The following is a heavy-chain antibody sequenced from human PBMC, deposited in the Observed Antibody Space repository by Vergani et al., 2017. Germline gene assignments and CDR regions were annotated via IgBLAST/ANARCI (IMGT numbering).Heavy chain of an antibody. D-gene: IGHD6-6*01. CDR1: GFTFSSYA. CDR2: ISGSGGST. CDR3: AKGEWRIAARPNNYYYYYMDV. V-gene: IGHV3-23*01. Sequence: EVQLLESGGGLVQPGGSLRLSCAASGFTFSSYAMSWVRQAPGKGLEWVSAISGSGGSTYYADSVKGRFTISRDNSKNTLYLQMKSLSAEDTAVYYCAKGEWRIAARPNNYYYYYMDVWGKGTRVTVSS. J-gene: IGHJ6*03.